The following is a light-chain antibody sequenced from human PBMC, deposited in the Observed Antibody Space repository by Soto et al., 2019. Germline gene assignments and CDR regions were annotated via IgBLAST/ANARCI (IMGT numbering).Light chain of an antibody. CDR1: QDIINW. CDR3: QQYKSYSFT. CDR2: KAS. J-gene: IGKJ2*01. V-gene: IGKV1-5*03. Sequence: DIQMTQSHSTLSASVGDRVTITCRASQDIINWLAWYQQKPGKAPKLLIYKASSLESGVPSRFSGSSSGTEFTLTISNLQPDDVATYYCQQYKSYSFTFGQGTKLE.